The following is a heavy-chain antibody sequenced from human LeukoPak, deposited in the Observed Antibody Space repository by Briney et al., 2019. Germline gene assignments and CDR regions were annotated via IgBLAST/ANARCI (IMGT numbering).Heavy chain of an antibody. CDR1: GGTFSSYA. Sequence: GASVKVSCKASGGTFSSYAISWVRQAPGQGLEWMGRIIPIFGTANYAQKFQGGVTITTDESTSTAYMELSSLRSEDTAVYYCARRENYDSSGYPQDAFDIWGQGTMVTVSS. V-gene: IGHV1-69*05. CDR3: ARRENYDSSGYPQDAFDI. D-gene: IGHD3-22*01. J-gene: IGHJ3*02. CDR2: IIPIFGTA.